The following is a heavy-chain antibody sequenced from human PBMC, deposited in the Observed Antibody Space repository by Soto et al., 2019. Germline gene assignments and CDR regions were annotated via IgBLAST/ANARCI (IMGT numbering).Heavy chain of an antibody. V-gene: IGHV3-33*01. Sequence: QVQLVESGGGVVQPGSSLRLSCAASGFIFDNFGMHWVRQAPGKGLEWVSVIYYDGSKKYYADSVRGRFNISRDNSKNMRYLHMDSLRAEDTATYYCARSPRVRGGTASRGCWGQGTLVTVSS. J-gene: IGHJ4*02. CDR3: ARSPRVRGGTASRGC. D-gene: IGHD3-10*01. CDR1: GFIFDNFG. CDR2: IYYDGSKK.